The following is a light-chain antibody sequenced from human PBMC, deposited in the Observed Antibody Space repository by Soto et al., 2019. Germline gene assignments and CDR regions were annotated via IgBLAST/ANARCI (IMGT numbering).Light chain of an antibody. CDR3: QSYDSSLSYV. J-gene: IGLJ1*01. CDR2: GNS. Sequence: QSVLTQPPSVSEAPGQRVTISCTGSRYNIGAGYDVHWYQQLPGTVPKLLIYGNSNRPSGVPDRFSGSKSGTSASLAITGLQAEDEADYYCQSYDSSLSYVFGPGTKVTVL. V-gene: IGLV1-40*01. CDR1: RYNIGAGYD.